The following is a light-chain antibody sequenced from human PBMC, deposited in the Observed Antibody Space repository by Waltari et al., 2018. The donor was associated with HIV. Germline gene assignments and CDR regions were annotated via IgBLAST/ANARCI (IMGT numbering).Light chain of an antibody. Sequence: QSALTQPRSVSGSPGQSVSISCSGSSSDVGGYTYVSWYQQHPNKAPKLIIYDVNERPSGVPHRFSGSESGNPATLTISGLQADEEADYFCSSFAGAYTFVIFGGGTKLAVV. V-gene: IGLV2-11*01. CDR3: SSFAGAYTFVI. CDR2: DVN. CDR1: SSDVGGYTY. J-gene: IGLJ2*01.